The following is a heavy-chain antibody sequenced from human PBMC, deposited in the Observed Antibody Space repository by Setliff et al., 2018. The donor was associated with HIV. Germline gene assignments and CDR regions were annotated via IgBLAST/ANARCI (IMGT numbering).Heavy chain of an antibody. CDR2: IIPAFGTA. CDR3: ARSGPQTTWYFDRSGYSHNY. CDR1: GYIFTDYY. Sequence: SVKVSCKASGYIFTDYYMHWVRQAPGQELGWMGGIIPAFGTANCAQKFQGRVTITTDESTSTAYMELSGLRSDDTAVYYCARSGPQTTWYFDRSGYSHNYWGQGTLVTVSS. V-gene: IGHV1-69*05. J-gene: IGHJ4*02. D-gene: IGHD3-22*01.